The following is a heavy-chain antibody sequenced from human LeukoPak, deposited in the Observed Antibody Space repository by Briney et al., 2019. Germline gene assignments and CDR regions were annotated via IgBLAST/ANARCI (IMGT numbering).Heavy chain of an antibody. V-gene: IGHV3-23*01. J-gene: IGHJ4*02. CDR2: ISGSGNST. CDR1: GLTFSGPA. Sequence: GGSLRLSCAASGLTFSGPAMSWVRQAPGKGLEWVSLISGSGNSTYYADSVKGRFTISRDNSKNTLYLQMNSLRAEDTAVYYCAKVLVLVSANRYYFDYWGQGTLVTVSS. D-gene: IGHD2-15*01. CDR3: AKVLVLVSANRYYFDY.